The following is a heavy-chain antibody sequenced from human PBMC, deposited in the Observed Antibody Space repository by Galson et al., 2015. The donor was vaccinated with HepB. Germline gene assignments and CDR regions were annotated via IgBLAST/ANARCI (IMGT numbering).Heavy chain of an antibody. V-gene: IGHV3-7*01. D-gene: IGHD3-3*01. Sequence: LRLSCAAFGFTFNKYWMTWVRQAPGKGLEWVANIKEDGNEIHYVDSVKGRFTISRDNAKNSLFLQMNSLRAEDTAVYFCARGHYDFLSGYYCDFWGQGTLVTVSS. CDR3: ARGHYDFLSGYYCDF. CDR1: GFTFNKYW. CDR2: IKEDGNEI. J-gene: IGHJ4*02.